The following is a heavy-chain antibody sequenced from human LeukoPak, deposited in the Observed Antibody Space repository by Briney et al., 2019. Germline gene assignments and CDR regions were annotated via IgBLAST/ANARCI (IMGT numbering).Heavy chain of an antibody. CDR2: ISYDGSNK. CDR1: GFTFSSYG. V-gene: IGHV3-30*18. D-gene: IGHD3-10*01. Sequence: GGSLRLSCAASGFTFSSYGMHWVREAPGKGLEWVAVISYDGSNKYYADSVKGGFTISRDNSKNTLYLQMNSLRAEDTAVYYCAKDNGSGSSYYYYYGMDVWGQGTTVTVSS. CDR3: AKDNGSGSSYYYYYGMDV. J-gene: IGHJ6*02.